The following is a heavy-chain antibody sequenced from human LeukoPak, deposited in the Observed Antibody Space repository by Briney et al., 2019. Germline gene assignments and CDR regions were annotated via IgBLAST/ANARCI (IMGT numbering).Heavy chain of an antibody. CDR1: GGPFSGYY. CDR2: INHSGST. V-gene: IGHV4-34*01. Sequence: SETLSLTCAVYGGPFSGYYWSWIRQPPGKGLEWIGEINHSGSTNYNPSLKSRVTISVDTSKNQFSLKLSSVTAADTAVYYCARGRSGWRRGFDYWGQGTLVTVSS. J-gene: IGHJ4*02. D-gene: IGHD6-19*01. CDR3: ARGRSGWRRGFDY.